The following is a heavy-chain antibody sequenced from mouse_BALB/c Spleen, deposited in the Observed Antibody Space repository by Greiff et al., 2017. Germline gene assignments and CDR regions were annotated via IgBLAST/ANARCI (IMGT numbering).Heavy chain of an antibody. D-gene: IGHD2-2*01. V-gene: IGHV5-6-4*01. CDR3: TRDLYGYDGGYYYAMDY. CDR2: ISSGGSYT. CDR1: GFTFSSYT. J-gene: IGHJ4*01. Sequence: EVKVEESGGGLVKPGGSLKLSCAASGFTFSSYTMSWVRQTPEKRLEWVATISSGGSYTYYPDSVKGRFTISRDNAKNTLYLQMSSLKSEDTAMYYCTRDLYGYDGGYYYAMDYWGQGTSVTVSS.